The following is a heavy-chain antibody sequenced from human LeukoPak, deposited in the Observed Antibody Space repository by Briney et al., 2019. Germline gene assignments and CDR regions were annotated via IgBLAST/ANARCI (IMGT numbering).Heavy chain of an antibody. D-gene: IGHD6-13*01. CDR1: GFTFSSYA. V-gene: IGHV3-23*01. Sequence: GGSLILSCAASGFTFSSYAMSWVRQAPGKGLEWVSAISGSGGSTYYPDSVKGRFTISRDNSKNTLYLQMNSLRAEDTAVYYCAKAGSSWYYFDYWGQGTLATVSS. CDR3: AKAGSSWYYFDY. J-gene: IGHJ4*02. CDR2: ISGSGGST.